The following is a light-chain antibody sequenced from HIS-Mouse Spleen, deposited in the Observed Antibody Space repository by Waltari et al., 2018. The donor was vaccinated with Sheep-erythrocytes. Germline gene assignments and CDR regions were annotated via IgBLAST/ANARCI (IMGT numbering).Light chain of an antibody. CDR2: KAS. CDR1: QSISSW. CDR3: QQYNSYPMYT. J-gene: IGKJ2*01. V-gene: IGKV1-5*03. Sequence: DIQMTQSPSTLSASVGDRVTITCRASQSISSWLAWYQQKPWKAPKLLIYKASSLESGVPSRFSGSGSGTEFTLTISSLQPDDFATYYCQQYNSYPMYTFGQGTKLEIK.